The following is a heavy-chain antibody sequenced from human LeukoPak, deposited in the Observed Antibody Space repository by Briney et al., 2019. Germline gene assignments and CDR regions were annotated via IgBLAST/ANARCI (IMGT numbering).Heavy chain of an antibody. CDR2: IIPIFGTA. V-gene: IGHV1-69*13. CDR1: GGTFSSYA. CDR3: ARGTIFGAPMNYYYYGMDV. D-gene: IGHD3-3*01. Sequence: SVKVSCKASGGTFSSYAISWVRQAPGQGLEWMGGIIPIFGTANYAQKFQGRVTITADESTSAAYMELSSLRSEDTAVYYCARGTIFGAPMNYYYYGMDVWGQGTTVTVSS. J-gene: IGHJ6*02.